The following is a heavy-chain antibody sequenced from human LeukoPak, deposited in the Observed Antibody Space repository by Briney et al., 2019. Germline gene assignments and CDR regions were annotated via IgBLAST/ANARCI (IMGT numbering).Heavy chain of an antibody. V-gene: IGHV3-21*01. J-gene: IGHJ4*02. Sequence: GGSLRLSCAASGFTFSSYSMNWVRQAPGKGLEWVSSISSSGSYIYYADSVKGRFTISRDNAKNSLYLQMNSLRAEDTAVYYCAAPRWSSSWYYFDYWGQGTLVTVSS. CDR1: GFTFSSYS. D-gene: IGHD6-13*01. CDR3: AAPRWSSSWYYFDY. CDR2: ISSSGSYI.